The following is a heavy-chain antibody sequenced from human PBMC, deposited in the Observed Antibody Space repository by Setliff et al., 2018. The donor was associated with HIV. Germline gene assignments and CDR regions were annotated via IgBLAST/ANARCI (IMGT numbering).Heavy chain of an antibody. D-gene: IGHD3-22*01. Sequence: SETLSLTCTVSGGSISNSRYYWSWTRQPPGKGLEWIGSIYYSGSTYYNPSLKSRVTISVDTSKNQFSLKLSSVTAADAAVYYCASRVYYYDSSGYLREEGFDPWGQGALVTVSS. J-gene: IGHJ5*02. V-gene: IGHV4-39*01. CDR2: IYYSGST. CDR3: ASRVYYYDSSGYLREEGFDP. CDR1: GGSISNSRYY.